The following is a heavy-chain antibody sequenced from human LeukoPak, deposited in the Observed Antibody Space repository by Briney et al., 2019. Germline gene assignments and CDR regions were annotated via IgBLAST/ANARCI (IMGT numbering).Heavy chain of an antibody. D-gene: IGHD3-9*01. Sequence: SETLSLTCAVYGGSFSGYYRSWIRQPPGKGLEWIGEINHSGSTNYNPSLKSRVTISVDTSKNQFSLKLSSVTAADTAVYYCARQGYYDILTGIDYWGQGTLVTVSS. CDR1: GGSFSGYY. J-gene: IGHJ4*02. V-gene: IGHV4-34*01. CDR2: INHSGST. CDR3: ARQGYYDILTGIDY.